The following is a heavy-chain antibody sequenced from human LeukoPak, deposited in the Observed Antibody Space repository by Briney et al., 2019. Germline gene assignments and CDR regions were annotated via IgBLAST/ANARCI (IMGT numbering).Heavy chain of an antibody. Sequence: GGSLRLSCEVSGFTFSTYWMDWIRQAPGKGPEWVANIKEDGSEKNYVDSVKGRFTASRDNAKNILYLQMNSLRSDDTAIYYCARAHYSGSYWIFDYWGQGTLVTVSS. CDR1: GFTFSTYW. CDR2: IKEDGSEK. CDR3: ARAHYSGSYWIFDY. D-gene: IGHD1-26*01. J-gene: IGHJ4*02. V-gene: IGHV3-7*01.